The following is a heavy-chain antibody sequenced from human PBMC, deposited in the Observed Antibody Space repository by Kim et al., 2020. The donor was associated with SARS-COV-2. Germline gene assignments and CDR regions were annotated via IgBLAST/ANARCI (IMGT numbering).Heavy chain of an antibody. V-gene: IGHV3-30*03. D-gene: IGHD3-3*01. CDR3: ARETNDFRFDY. Sequence: NQYYADSVKGRFTISRDNSKNTLYLQMNSLRAEDTAVYYCARETNDFRFDYWGQETLVTVSS. CDR2: NQ. J-gene: IGHJ4*02.